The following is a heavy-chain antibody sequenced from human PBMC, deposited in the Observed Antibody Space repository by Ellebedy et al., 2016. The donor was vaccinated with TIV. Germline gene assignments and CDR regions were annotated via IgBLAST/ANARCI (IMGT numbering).Heavy chain of an antibody. CDR1: GFTFSTYN. CDR3: ARDGVRPYFYYGMDV. J-gene: IGHJ6*02. CDR2: IWYDGSNT. V-gene: IGHV3-33*08. D-gene: IGHD3-10*01. Sequence: GESLKISCAASGFTFSTYNMPWVRQAPGKGLEWVAVIWYDGSNTQYADSVKGRFTMSRDNSKNMVYLQMNSLRAEDTAVYYCARDGVRPYFYYGMDVWGQGTTVSVSS.